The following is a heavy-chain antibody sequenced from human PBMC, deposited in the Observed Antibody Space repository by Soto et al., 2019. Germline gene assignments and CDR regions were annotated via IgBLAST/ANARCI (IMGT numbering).Heavy chain of an antibody. CDR3: ARDSSSCRGGHCYFDN. V-gene: IGHV3-72*01. Sequence: EVQVVESGGSLVQPGRSLRLSCAASGFTFSDHYMDWVRQAPGKGLEWVGRIRSKANSYMTEYAASVKGRFTISRDDSKNSLYLQMNSLKTEDTAVYYCARDSSSCRGGHCYFDNWGQGALVTVSS. CDR2: IRSKANSYMT. D-gene: IGHD2-15*01. CDR1: GFTFSDHY. J-gene: IGHJ4*02.